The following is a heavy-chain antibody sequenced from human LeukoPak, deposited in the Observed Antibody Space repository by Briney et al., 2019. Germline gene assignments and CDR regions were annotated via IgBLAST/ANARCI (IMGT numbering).Heavy chain of an antibody. D-gene: IGHD2-15*01. CDR3: ARAGVSGYCSGGSCHPSYFDY. Sequence: SETLSLTCTVSGGSISSYYWSWIRQPPGKGLEWIGYIYYSGSTNYNPSLKSRVTISVDTSKNQFSLKLSSVTAADTAVYYCARAGVSGYCSGGSCHPSYFDYWGQGTLVTVSS. CDR2: IYYSGST. V-gene: IGHV4-59*01. J-gene: IGHJ4*02. CDR1: GGSISSYY.